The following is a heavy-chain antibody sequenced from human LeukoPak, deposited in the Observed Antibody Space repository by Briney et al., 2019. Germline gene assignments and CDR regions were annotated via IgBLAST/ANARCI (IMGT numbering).Heavy chain of an antibody. CDR1: GFTFNNYA. CDR3: AKDPLSYGDYAGYSLGN. Sequence: PGGSLRLSCTASGFTFNNYAMSWVRQAPGKGLEWVSAITGSGNTTYYADSVKGRFTISRDNSKNTLYLQMNSLRAEDMAVYYCAKDPLSYGDYAGYSLGNWGQGTLVTVSS. CDR2: ITGSGNTT. V-gene: IGHV3-23*01. J-gene: IGHJ4*02. D-gene: IGHD4-17*01.